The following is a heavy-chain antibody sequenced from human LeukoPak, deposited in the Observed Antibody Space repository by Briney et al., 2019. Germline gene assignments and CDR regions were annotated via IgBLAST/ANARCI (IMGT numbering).Heavy chain of an antibody. V-gene: IGHV3-30*18. Sequence: GGSLRLSCEASGFTFSSYGMHWVRQAPGKGLEWVAVISYDGSNKYYADSVKGRFTISRDNSKNTLYLQMNSLRAEDTAVYYCAKVGIQLWFFDYWGQGTLVTVSS. CDR3: AKVGIQLWFFDY. J-gene: IGHJ4*02. D-gene: IGHD5-18*01. CDR1: GFTFSSYG. CDR2: ISYDGSNK.